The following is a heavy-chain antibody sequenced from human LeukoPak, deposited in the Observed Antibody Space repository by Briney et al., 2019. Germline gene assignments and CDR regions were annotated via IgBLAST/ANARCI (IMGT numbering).Heavy chain of an antibody. Sequence: KPSETLSLTCTVSGGSISSGSYYWNWIRQPAGKGLEWIGRIYSRGSTNYNPSLKSRVTISVDTSKNQFSLKLSSVTAADTAVYYCAREGLNMVRGVIPKEAWGWFDPWGQGTLVTVSS. CDR2: IYSRGST. J-gene: IGHJ5*02. V-gene: IGHV4-61*02. CDR1: GGSISSGSYY. D-gene: IGHD3-10*01. CDR3: AREGLNMVRGVIPKEAWGWFDP.